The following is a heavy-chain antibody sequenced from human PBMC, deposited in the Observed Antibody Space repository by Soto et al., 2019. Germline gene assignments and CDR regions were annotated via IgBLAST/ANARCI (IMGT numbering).Heavy chain of an antibody. V-gene: IGHV1-46*03. CDR3: ARDMALTYYYDSSGYSFDY. CDR1: GYTFTSYY. J-gene: IGHJ4*02. D-gene: IGHD3-22*01. Sequence: ASVKVSCKASGYTFTSYYMHWVRQAPGQGLEWMGIISPSGGSTSYAQKFQGRVTMTRDTSTSTVYMELSSLRSEDTAVYYCARDMALTYYYDSSGYSFDYWGQGTLVTVSS. CDR2: ISPSGGST.